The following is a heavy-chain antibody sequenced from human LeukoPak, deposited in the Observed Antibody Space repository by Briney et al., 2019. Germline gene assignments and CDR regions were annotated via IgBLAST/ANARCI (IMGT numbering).Heavy chain of an antibody. CDR3: ARESKNRYAYFDY. Sequence: GGSLRLSCAASGFTFSSYSMNWVRQAPGKGLEWVSSISSSSSYIYYADSVKGRFTISRDNAKNSLYLQMNSLRAEDTAVYFCARESKNRYAYFDYWGQGTLVTVSS. V-gene: IGHV3-21*01. CDR2: ISSSSSYI. J-gene: IGHJ4*02. CDR1: GFTFSSYS. D-gene: IGHD1-14*01.